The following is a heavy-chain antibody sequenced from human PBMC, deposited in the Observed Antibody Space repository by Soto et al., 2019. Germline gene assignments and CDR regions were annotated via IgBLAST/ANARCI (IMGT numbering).Heavy chain of an antibody. D-gene: IGHD6-19*01. J-gene: IGHJ4*02. CDR1: GFTFGDYG. CDR3: ARDHIDGWKFDY. Sequence: GGSLRLSCAASGFTFGDYGMHWVRQTPDKGLEWVANIRQDGNENYYVDSVKGRFTTSRDNTKNSFYLQMNSLRAEDTAVYYCARDHIDGWKFDYWGRGTLVTVSS. CDR2: IRQDGNEN. V-gene: IGHV3-7*01.